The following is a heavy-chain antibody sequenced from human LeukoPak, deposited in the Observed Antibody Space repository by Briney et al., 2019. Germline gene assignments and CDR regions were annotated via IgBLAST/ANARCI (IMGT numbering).Heavy chain of an antibody. CDR2: IWYDGSNK. CDR3: AKATSGYSSGWYRFQDWFDP. V-gene: IGHV3-30*02. J-gene: IGHJ5*02. D-gene: IGHD6-19*01. Sequence: GGSLRLSCAASGFTFSSYGMHWVRQAPGKGLEWVAVIWYDGSNKYYADSVKGRLTISRDNSKNTLYLQMNSLRAEDTAVYYCAKATSGYSSGWYRFQDWFDPWGQGTLVTVSS. CDR1: GFTFSSYG.